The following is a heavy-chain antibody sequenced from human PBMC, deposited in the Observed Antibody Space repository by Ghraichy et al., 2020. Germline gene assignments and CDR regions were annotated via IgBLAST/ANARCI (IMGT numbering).Heavy chain of an antibody. CDR1: GGSISSGGYY. V-gene: IGHV4-31*03. CDR2: IYYSGST. CDR3: ARDGSGGSSRGFYYYYGMDV. J-gene: IGHJ6*02. D-gene: IGHD2-15*01. Sequence: SETLSLTCTVSGGSISSGGYYWSWIRQHPGKGLEWIGYIYYSGSTYYNPSLKSRVTISVDTSKNQFSLKLSSVTAADTAVYYCARDGSGGSSRGFYYYYGMDVWGQGTTVTVSS.